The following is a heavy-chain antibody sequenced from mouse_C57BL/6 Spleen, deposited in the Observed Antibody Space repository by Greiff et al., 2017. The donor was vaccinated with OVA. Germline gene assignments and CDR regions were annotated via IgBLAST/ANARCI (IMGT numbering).Heavy chain of an antibody. D-gene: IGHD2-4*01. Sequence: VKLMESDAELVKPGASVKISCKVSGYTFTDHTIHWMKQRPEQGLEWIGYIYPRDGSTKYNEKFKGKATLTADKSSSTAYMQLNSLTSEDSAVYFCARDGDYDGDYYAMDYWGQGTSVTVSS. V-gene: IGHV1-78*01. J-gene: IGHJ4*01. CDR2: IYPRDGST. CDR1: GYTFTDHT. CDR3: ARDGDYDGDYYAMDY.